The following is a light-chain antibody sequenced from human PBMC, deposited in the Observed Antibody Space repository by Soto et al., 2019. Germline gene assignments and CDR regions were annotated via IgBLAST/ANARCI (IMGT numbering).Light chain of an antibody. Sequence: DIQLTQSPPTLSASVGDRVTITCRASQSIRYYLAWYQQMPGKAPKLLIYGASSLQSGVPSRFSGSGSGTEFTLTISSRQPDDFATYFCQHHNSYSQTFGQGTKVE. CDR1: QSIRYY. CDR2: GAS. J-gene: IGKJ1*01. CDR3: QHHNSYSQT. V-gene: IGKV1-5*01.